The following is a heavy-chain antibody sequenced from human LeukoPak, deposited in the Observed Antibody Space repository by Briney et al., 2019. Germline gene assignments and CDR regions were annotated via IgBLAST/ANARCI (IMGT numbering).Heavy chain of an antibody. J-gene: IGHJ5*02. CDR2: IRYDGSNK. CDR3: AKDRWPDNWFDP. CDR1: GFTFSSYG. Sequence: GGSLRLSCAASGFTFSSYGMHWVRQAPGKGLEWVAFIRYDGSNKYYADSVKGRFTISRDNSKNTLYLQMNSPRAEDTAVYYCAKDRWPDNWFDPWGQGTLVTVSS. D-gene: IGHD4-23*01. V-gene: IGHV3-30*02.